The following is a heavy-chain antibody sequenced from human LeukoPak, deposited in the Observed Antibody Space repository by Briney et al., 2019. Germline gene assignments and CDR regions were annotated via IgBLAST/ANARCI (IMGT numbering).Heavy chain of an antibody. CDR1: DDTFSNYG. CDR2: INAENSNT. CDR3: ARGSWGKRTFDV. D-gene: IGHD6-6*01. J-gene: IGHJ3*01. V-gene: IGHV1-18*04. Sequence: ASVKVSCKASDDTFSNYGVTWVRQAPGQGPEWMGWINAENSNTKYAQKIQGRVTMTTDPSTNTAYMERRSVIYVDTAVYYCARGSWGKRTFDVWGQGTMVTVS.